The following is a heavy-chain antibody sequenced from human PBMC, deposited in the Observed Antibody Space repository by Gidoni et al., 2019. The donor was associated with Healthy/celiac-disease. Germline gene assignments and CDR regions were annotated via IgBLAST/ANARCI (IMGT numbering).Heavy chain of an antibody. CDR2: ISGSGGST. CDR1: GLTFSSYA. Sequence: EVQLLESGGGLVQPGGSLRLSCAAAGLTFSSYAMSWVRKAPGTGLEWVSAISGSGGSTYYSDSVKGRFTISRDNSKNTLYLQMNSLRAEDTAVYYCAKDRPVMTTVTTALDYWGQGTLVTVSS. V-gene: IGHV3-23*01. D-gene: IGHD4-4*01. CDR3: AKDRPVMTTVTTALDY. J-gene: IGHJ4*02.